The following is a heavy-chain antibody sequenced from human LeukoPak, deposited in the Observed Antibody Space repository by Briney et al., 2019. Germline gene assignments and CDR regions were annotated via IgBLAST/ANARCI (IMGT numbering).Heavy chain of an antibody. Sequence: PGGSLRLSCAASGFTFSSYAMSWVRQAPGKGLEWVAVISYDGSNKYYADPVKGRFTISRDNSKNTLYLQMNSLRAEDTAVYYCAIIRDGYNFWGQGTLVTVSS. CDR2: ISYDGSNK. D-gene: IGHD5-24*01. V-gene: IGHV3-30*03. CDR3: AIIRDGYNF. J-gene: IGHJ4*02. CDR1: GFTFSSYA.